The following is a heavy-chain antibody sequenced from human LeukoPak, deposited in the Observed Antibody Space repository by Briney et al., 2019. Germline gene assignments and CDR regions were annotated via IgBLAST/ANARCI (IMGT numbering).Heavy chain of an antibody. J-gene: IGHJ6*03. V-gene: IGHV4-39*01. CDR2: IYYSGST. CDR1: GGSISSSSYY. Sequence: PSETLSLTCTVPGGSISSSSYYWGWIRQPPGKGLEWIGSIYYSGSTYYNPSLKSRVTISVDTSKNQFSLKLSSVTAADTAVYYCARVPYYYYYMDVWGKGTTVTISS. CDR3: ARVPYYYYYMDV.